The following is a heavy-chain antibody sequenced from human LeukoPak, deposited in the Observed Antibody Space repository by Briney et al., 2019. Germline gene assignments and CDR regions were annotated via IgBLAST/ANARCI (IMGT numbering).Heavy chain of an antibody. Sequence: GGSLRLSCAASEFTVSSNFLSWVRQPPGKGLEWVSDIYSGGSTYYADSVKGRFTISRDNSKNTLYLQMNSLRAEDTAVYYCTRGGGGSFPHYWGQGTLVTVSS. V-gene: IGHV3-53*01. CDR3: TRGGGGSFPHY. J-gene: IGHJ4*02. CDR2: IYSGGST. CDR1: EFTVSSNF. D-gene: IGHD2-21*01.